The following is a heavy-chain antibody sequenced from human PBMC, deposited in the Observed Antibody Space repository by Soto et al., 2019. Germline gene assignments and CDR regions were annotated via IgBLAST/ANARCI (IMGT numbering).Heavy chain of an antibody. CDR2: IYHRGGT. CDR1: GDSISSGGFS. V-gene: IGHV4-30-2*01. Sequence: QLQLQESGSGLVKPSQTLSLTCGVSGDSISSGGFSWSWIRQPPGKGLEWIGYIYHRGGTYYNPSLKSRVTISIDRSKNQFSLELKSVTAADTAVYFCARGGDYHLDSWGQGTLVTVSS. J-gene: IGHJ4*02. CDR3: ARGGDYHLDS. D-gene: IGHD4-17*01.